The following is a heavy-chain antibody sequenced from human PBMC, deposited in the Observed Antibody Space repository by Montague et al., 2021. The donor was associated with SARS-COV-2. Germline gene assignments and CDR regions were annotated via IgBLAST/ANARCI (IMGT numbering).Heavy chain of an antibody. J-gene: IGHJ4*02. D-gene: IGHD3-10*01. CDR3: AKYREIFYFGEFYHSLDD. Sequence: SLRLSCAASGFTFNNYGMHLIRQAPGKGLEWVAAITKEGTNQYYVDSLKGRFTISRDYSKNTLHMQMNRLRDEDTAIYYCAKYREIFYFGEFYHSLDDWGQGTLVTVSS. CDR2: ITKEGTNQ. CDR1: GFTFNNYG. V-gene: IGHV3-30*18.